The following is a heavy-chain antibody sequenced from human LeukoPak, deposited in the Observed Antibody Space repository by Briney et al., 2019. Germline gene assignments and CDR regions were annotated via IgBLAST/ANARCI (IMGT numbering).Heavy chain of an antibody. D-gene: IGHD3-22*01. J-gene: IGHJ4*02. V-gene: IGHV1-69*13. Sequence: SVKVSCKASGGTFSSYAISWVRQAPGQGLEWMGGIIPIFGTANDAQKFQGRVTITADESTSTAYMELSSLRSEDAAVYYCARGRITMIRCFDYWGQGTLVTVSS. CDR2: IIPIFGTA. CDR1: GGTFSSYA. CDR3: ARGRITMIRCFDY.